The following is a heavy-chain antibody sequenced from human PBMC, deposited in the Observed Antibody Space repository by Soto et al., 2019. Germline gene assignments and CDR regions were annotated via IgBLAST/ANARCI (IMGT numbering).Heavy chain of an antibody. V-gene: IGHV1-69*01. Sequence: QVQLVQSGAEVKKPGSSVKVSCKASGGTFSSYAISWVRQAPGQGLEWMGGLIPIFGTANYAQKFQGRVTMTADESKSTAYMELSSLRSEDTAVYYCATDTRRVVVAAYYYYYGMDVWGQGTTVTVSS. J-gene: IGHJ6*02. D-gene: IGHD2-15*01. CDR2: LIPIFGTA. CDR1: GGTFSSYA. CDR3: ATDTRRVVVAAYYYYYGMDV.